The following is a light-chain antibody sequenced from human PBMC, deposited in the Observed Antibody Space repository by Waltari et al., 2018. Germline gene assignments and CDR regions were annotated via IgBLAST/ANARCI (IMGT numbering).Light chain of an antibody. V-gene: IGKV3-11*01. Sequence: EIVLTQSPATLSLSPGERVTLSCRASQSVSRYLAWYQQKPGQAPRLLIYDASNRATGIPARFSGSGSGTDFTLTISSLEPEDFAVYYCQQRSSWPGITFGQGTRLEIK. CDR2: DAS. J-gene: IGKJ5*01. CDR1: QSVSRY. CDR3: QQRSSWPGIT.